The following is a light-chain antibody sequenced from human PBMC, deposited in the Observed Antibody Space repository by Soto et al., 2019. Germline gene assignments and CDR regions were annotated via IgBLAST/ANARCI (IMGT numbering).Light chain of an antibody. CDR3: QQYHNWPRT. V-gene: IGKV3-15*01. CDR2: GAS. CDR1: QGVNGN. Sequence: EIVMTQSPATLSVFPGERATLSCRASQGVNGNLAWYQQRRCQAPRLRTYGASTRATGTPATSSGSGSGTAFALTISSLQSEDFAIYYCQQYHNWPRTFGQGTKVESK. J-gene: IGKJ1*01.